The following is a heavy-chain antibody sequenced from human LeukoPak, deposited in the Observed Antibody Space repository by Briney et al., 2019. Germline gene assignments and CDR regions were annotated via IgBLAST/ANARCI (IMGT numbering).Heavy chain of an antibody. Sequence: GGSLRLSCAASGFTFSSYAMSWVRQAPGKGLEWVSTISGSGGSTYYADSVKGRFSISRDNSKNTLYLQMNSLRAEDTAVYYCAKDFTMIRGSELDYWGQGTLVTVSS. CDR2: ISGSGGST. CDR3: AKDFTMIRGSELDY. J-gene: IGHJ4*02. CDR1: GFTFSSYA. D-gene: IGHD3-10*01. V-gene: IGHV3-23*01.